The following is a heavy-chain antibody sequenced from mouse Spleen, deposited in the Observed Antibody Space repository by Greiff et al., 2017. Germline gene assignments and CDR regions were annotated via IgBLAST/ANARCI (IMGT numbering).Heavy chain of an antibody. J-gene: IGHJ2*01. V-gene: IGHV1S81*02. CDR1: GYTFTSYY. Sequence: QVQLKQSGAELVKPGASVKLSCKASGYTFTSYYMYWVKQRPGQGLEWIGGINPSNGGTNFNEKFKSKATLTVDKSSSTAYMQLSSLTSEDSAVYYCTRYPLGRGGYFDYWGQGTTLTVSS. CDR2: INPSNGGT. D-gene: IGHD4-1*01. CDR3: TRYPLGRGGYFDY.